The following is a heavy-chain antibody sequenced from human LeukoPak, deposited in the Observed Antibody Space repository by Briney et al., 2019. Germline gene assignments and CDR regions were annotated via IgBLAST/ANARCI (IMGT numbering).Heavy chain of an antibody. Sequence: GGSLRLSCAAPGFTFSSYWMSWVRQAPGKGLEWVANIKQDGSEKYYVDSVKGRFTISGDNSKNTLYLQMNSLRAEDTAVYYCAKGDYYDSSGYYAFDYWGQGTLVTVSS. CDR1: GFTFSSYW. CDR3: AKGDYYDSSGYYAFDY. D-gene: IGHD3-22*01. CDR2: IKQDGSEK. J-gene: IGHJ4*02. V-gene: IGHV3-7*03.